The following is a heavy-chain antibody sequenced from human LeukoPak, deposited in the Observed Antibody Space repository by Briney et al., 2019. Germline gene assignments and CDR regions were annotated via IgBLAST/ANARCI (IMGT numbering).Heavy chain of an antibody. V-gene: IGHV4-39*01. CDR1: GGSISSSSYY. CDR2: IYYSGST. Sequence: SGTLSLTCTVSGGSISSSSYYWGWIRQPPGKGLEWIGSIYYSGSTYYNPTLKSRVTISVDTSKNQFSLKLSSVTAADTAVYYCARLPKWIFGMVIPHFDYWGQGTLVTVSS. CDR3: ARLPKWIFGMVIPHFDY. D-gene: IGHD3-3*01. J-gene: IGHJ4*02.